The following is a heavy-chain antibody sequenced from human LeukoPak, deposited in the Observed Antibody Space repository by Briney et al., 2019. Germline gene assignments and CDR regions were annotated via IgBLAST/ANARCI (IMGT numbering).Heavy chain of an antibody. CDR1: GGSISSGGYY. CDR2: IYYSGST. Sequence: PSQTLSLTCTVSGGSISSGGYYWSWIRQHPGKGLEWIGYIYYSGSTYYNPSLKSRVTISVDTSKNQFSLKLSSVTAADTAVYYCARERGPNYYDSSGYFDYWGQGTLVTVSS. J-gene: IGHJ4*02. CDR3: ARERGPNYYDSSGYFDY. D-gene: IGHD3-22*01. V-gene: IGHV4-31*03.